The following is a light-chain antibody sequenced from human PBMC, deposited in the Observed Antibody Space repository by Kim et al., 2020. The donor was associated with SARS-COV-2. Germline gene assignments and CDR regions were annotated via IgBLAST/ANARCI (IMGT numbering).Light chain of an antibody. J-gene: IGLJ2*01. V-gene: IGLV3-1*01. Sequence: SYELTQPPSVSVSPGQTATITCSGNKLGDKFVCWYQQKPGQSPVLVIYQDNKRPSGIPERISGSNSGNTATLTISGTQAMDEDDYYCQTWDSSTGFFGGG. CDR1: KLGDKF. CDR3: QTWDSSTGF. CDR2: QDN.